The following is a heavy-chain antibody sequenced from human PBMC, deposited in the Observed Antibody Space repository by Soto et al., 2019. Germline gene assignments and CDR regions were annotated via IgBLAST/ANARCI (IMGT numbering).Heavy chain of an antibody. V-gene: IGHV2-26*01. J-gene: IGHJ5*02. CDR1: GFSLSNARMG. Sequence: GSGPTLVNPTETLTLTCTVSGFSLSNARMGVGWIRQPPEKALEWLAHIFSNDEKSYSTSLKSRLTISKDTSKSQVVLTMTNMDPVDTATYYCARILRGSSCWFDPWGQGTLVTVSS. CDR2: IFSNDEK. D-gene: IGHD6-6*01. CDR3: ARILRGSSCWFDP.